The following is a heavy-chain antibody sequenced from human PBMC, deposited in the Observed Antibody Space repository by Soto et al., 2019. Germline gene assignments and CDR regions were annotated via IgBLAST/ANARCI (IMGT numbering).Heavy chain of an antibody. CDR1: GYTFTSYG. J-gene: IGHJ6*04. V-gene: IGHV1-18*01. CDR3: ARDGGYCSGGSCYSFMDV. D-gene: IGHD2-15*01. Sequence: ASVKVSCKASGYTFTSYGISWVRQAPGQGLEWMGWISAYNGNTNYAQKLQGRVTMTTDTSTSTAYMELRSLRSDDTAVYYCARDGGYCSGGSCYSFMDVWGKGTTVTVSS. CDR2: ISAYNGNT.